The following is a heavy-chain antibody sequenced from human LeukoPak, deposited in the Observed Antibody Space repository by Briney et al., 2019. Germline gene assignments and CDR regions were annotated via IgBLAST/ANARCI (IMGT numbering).Heavy chain of an antibody. D-gene: IGHD3-22*01. CDR2: INHSGST. CDR1: GGSFSGYY. J-gene: IGHJ4*02. V-gene: IGHV4-34*01. CDR3: ARVGSSGEFDY. Sequence: PSETLSLTCAVYGGSFSGYYWSWIRQPPGKGLEWIGEINHSGSTNYNPSLKSRVTISVDTSKNQFSLKLSSVTAADTAVYYCARVGSSGEFDYWGQGTLVTVSS.